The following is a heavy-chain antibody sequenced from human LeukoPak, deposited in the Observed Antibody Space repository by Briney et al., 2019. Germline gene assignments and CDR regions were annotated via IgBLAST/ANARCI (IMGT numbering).Heavy chain of an antibody. V-gene: IGHV5-51*01. CDR3: ARGSEILGVVPAAKGAFDI. CDR1: GYSFTSYW. CDR2: IYPGDSDT. Sequence: GESLKISCKGSGYSFTSYWIGWVRQMPGKGLEWMGIIYPGDSDTRYSPSFQGQVTISADKSISTAYLQWSSLKASDTAVYYCARGSEILGVVPAAKGAFDIWGQGTMVTVSS. D-gene: IGHD2-2*01. J-gene: IGHJ3*02.